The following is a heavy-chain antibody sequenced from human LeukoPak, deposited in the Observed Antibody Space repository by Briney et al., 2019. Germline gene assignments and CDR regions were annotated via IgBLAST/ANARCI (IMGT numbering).Heavy chain of an antibody. CDR1: GGTFSSYA. V-gene: IGHV1-8*03. D-gene: IGHD3-10*01. Sequence: ASVKVSCTASGGTFSSYAINWVRQATGQGLEWMGWMNPNSGNTGYAQKFQGRVTITRNTSISTAYMELSSLRSEDTAVYYCARTTMVRGTYYMDVWGKGTTVTISS. J-gene: IGHJ6*03. CDR2: MNPNSGNT. CDR3: ARTTMVRGTYYMDV.